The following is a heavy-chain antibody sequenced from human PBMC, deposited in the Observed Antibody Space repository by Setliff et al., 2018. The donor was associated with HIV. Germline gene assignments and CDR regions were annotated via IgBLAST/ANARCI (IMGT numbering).Heavy chain of an antibody. V-gene: IGHV4-31*03. J-gene: IGHJ5*02. D-gene: IGHD6-6*01. Sequence: SETLSLTCTVSGGSINSGGYYWSWTRQHPGKGLEWIGYIYYSGTTYYNPSVKSRVTISLDTSKNQFSLKLSSMTAADTAMYYCARGTRSSFNWFDPWGQGTLVTVSS. CDR2: IYYSGTT. CDR3: ARGTRSSFNWFDP. CDR1: GGSINSGGYY.